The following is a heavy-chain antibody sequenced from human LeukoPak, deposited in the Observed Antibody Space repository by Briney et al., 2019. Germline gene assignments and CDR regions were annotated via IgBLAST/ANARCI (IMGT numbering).Heavy chain of an antibody. V-gene: IGHV3-23*01. CDR2: ISGSGGST. CDR3: AKDHIRSIAADGDGWFDP. D-gene: IGHD6-13*01. CDR1: GFTFSSYA. J-gene: IGHJ5*02. Sequence: GGSLRLSCAASGFTFSSYAMSWVRQAPGKGLEWVSAISGSGGSTYYADSVKGRFTISRDNSKNTLYLQMNSLRAEDTAVYYCAKDHIRSIAADGDGWFDPWGQGTLVTVSS.